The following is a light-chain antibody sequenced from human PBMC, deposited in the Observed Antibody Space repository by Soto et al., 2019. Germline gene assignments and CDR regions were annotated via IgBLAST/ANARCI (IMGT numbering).Light chain of an antibody. CDR3: SSYAGRNNLV. CDR2: EVN. Sequence: QSVLTQPPSASGSPGQSVTISCTGTISDVGGYHYVSWYRQQPGKAPKLMIYEVNKRPSGVPDRFSGSKSGNTASLTVSGLTADDQADYFCSSYAGRNNLVFGGGTKLTVL. CDR1: ISDVGGYHY. V-gene: IGLV2-8*01. J-gene: IGLJ2*01.